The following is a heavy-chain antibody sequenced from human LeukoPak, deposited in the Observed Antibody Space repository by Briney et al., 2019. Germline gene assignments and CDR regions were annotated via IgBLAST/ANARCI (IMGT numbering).Heavy chain of an antibody. Sequence: GGSLRLSCAASGFTFSSYAMHWVRQAPGKGLEWVAVISYEGSYKYHADSVKGRFTISRENSKKTLYLQMNSLRAEDTAVYYCARGISMVRGVIPSYNWFDPWGQGTLVTVSS. CDR1: GFTFSSYA. CDR2: ISYEGSYK. CDR3: ARGISMVRGVIPSYNWFDP. J-gene: IGHJ5*02. V-gene: IGHV3-30*04. D-gene: IGHD3-10*01.